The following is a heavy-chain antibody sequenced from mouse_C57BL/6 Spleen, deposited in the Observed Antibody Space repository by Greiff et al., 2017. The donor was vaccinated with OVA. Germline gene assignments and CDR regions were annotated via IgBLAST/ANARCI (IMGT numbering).Heavy chain of an antibody. D-gene: IGHD1-1*01. CDR2: ISTYYGDA. J-gene: IGHJ3*01. Sequence: VKLMESGPELVRPGVSVKISCKGSGYTFTDYAMHWVKQSHAKSLEWIGVISTYYGDASYNQKFKDKATMTVDKSSSTAYMELARLTSEDSAVYYCASTRYYYGSSYWFAYWGQGTLVTVSA. CDR1: GYTFTDYA. V-gene: IGHV1-67*01. CDR3: ASTRYYYGSSYWFAY.